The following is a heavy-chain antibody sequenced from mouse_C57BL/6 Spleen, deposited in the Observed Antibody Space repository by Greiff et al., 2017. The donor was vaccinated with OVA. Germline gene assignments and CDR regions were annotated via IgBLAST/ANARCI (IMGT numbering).Heavy chain of an antibody. D-gene: IGHD4-1*01. CDR2: IDPETGGT. Sequence: QVQLQQSGAELVRPGASVTLSCKASGYTFTDYEMHWVKQTPVHGLEWIGAIDPETGGTAYNQKFKGKAILTADKSSSTAYMELRSLTSEDSAVYYCTRSGTGTEGFDYWGQGTTLTVSS. J-gene: IGHJ2*01. CDR3: TRSGTGTEGFDY. CDR1: GYTFTDYE. V-gene: IGHV1-15*01.